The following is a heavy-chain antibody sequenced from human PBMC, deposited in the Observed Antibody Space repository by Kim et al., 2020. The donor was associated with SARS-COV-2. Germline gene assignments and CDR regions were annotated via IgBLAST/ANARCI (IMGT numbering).Heavy chain of an antibody. D-gene: IGHD6-25*01. CDR3: VRDLDGGYMDSRDGNDY. Sequence: GGSLRLSCAVSGFTFSTYGMHWVRQAPGKGLDWVAIIYADGSKEYYADSVKGRFTISRDNSKNTLYLQMNSLRAEDTTVYYCVRDLDGGYMDSRDGNDYWGQGTLVTVSS. V-gene: IGHV3-33*01. CDR1: GFTFSTYG. CDR2: IYADGSKE. J-gene: IGHJ4*02.